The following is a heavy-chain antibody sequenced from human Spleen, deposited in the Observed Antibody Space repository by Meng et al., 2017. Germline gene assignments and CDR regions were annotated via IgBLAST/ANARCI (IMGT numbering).Heavy chain of an antibody. CDR3: ARVTTVTTPHYFDY. V-gene: IGHV3-21*06. D-gene: IGHD4-17*01. CDR2: ISDSSSYI. J-gene: IGHJ4*02. CDR1: GFSFSSYG. Sequence: GESLKISCAASGFSFSSYGMSWVRQAPGKGLEWVSCISDSSSYIYYADSVKGRFTISRDNAKNSLYLQMNSLRVEDTAVYYCARVTTVTTPHYFDYWGQGTLVTVSS.